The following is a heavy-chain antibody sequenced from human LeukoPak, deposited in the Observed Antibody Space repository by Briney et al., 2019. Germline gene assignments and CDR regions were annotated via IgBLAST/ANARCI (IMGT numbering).Heavy chain of an antibody. J-gene: IGHJ4*02. Sequence: GGSLRLSCAASGFTLSSYSMNWVRQAPGKGLEWVSFISTSSSYIYYADSVKGRFTISRDNAKNSLYLQMNSLRAGDTALYYCARTDSNIAARRIGFDYWGQGTLVTVSS. D-gene: IGHD6-6*01. CDR1: GFTLSSYS. V-gene: IGHV3-21*01. CDR2: ISTSSSYI. CDR3: ARTDSNIAARRIGFDY.